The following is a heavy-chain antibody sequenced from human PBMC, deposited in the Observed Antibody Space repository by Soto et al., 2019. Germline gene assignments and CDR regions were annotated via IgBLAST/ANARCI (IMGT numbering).Heavy chain of an antibody. CDR1: GGTFSRYA. Sequence: SVKVSCKASGGTFSRYAISWVQQAPGQGLEWMGGIIPIFGTANYAQKFQGRVTITADESTSTAYMELSSLRFEDTAVYYCARAIVGPTTTGWLDPWGQGTLVTVSS. CDR2: IIPIFGTA. D-gene: IGHD1-26*01. J-gene: IGHJ5*02. V-gene: IGHV1-69*13. CDR3: ARAIVGPTTTGWLDP.